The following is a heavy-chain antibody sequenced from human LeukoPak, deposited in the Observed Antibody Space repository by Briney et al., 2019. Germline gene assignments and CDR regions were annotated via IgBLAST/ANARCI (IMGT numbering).Heavy chain of an antibody. CDR3: ARGPYSSSNYFDY. D-gene: IGHD6-6*01. CDR1: GFTFSTYS. J-gene: IGHJ4*02. V-gene: IGHV3-48*01. CDR2: ISNIGSTI. Sequence: GGSLRLSCAASGFTFSTYSMNWVRQSPGKGLEWVSYISNIGSTIYYADSVKGRITISRDNAKNSLYLQMNSLRAEDTAVYYCARGPYSSSNYFDYWGQGTLVTVSS.